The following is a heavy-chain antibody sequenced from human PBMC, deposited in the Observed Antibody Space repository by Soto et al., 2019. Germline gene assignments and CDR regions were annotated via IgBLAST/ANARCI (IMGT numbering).Heavy chain of an antibody. CDR3: ARDSSYCSSTSCDYYYYMDV. D-gene: IGHD2-2*01. CDR1: GYTFTGYY. V-gene: IGHV1-2*04. CDR2: INPNSGGT. J-gene: IGHJ6*03. Sequence: GASVKVSCKASGYTFTGYYMHWVRQAPGQGLKWMGWINPNSGGTNYAQKFQGWVTMTRDTSISTAYMELSRLRSDDTAVYYCARDSSYCSSTSCDYYYYMDVWGKGTTVTVSS.